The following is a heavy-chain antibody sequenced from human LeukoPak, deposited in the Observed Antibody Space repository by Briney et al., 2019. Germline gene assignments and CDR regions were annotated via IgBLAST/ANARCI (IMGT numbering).Heavy chain of an antibody. V-gene: IGHV3-21*01. D-gene: IGHD2-2*01. CDR1: GFTFSSYS. CDR3: ARAAGVVPARDFDY. Sequence: GGSLRLSCEASGFTFSSYSMNWVRQAPGKGLEWVSSISSSSSYIYYADSVKGRFTISRDNAKNSLYLQMNSLRAEDTAVYYCARAAGVVPARDFDYWGQGTLVTVSS. CDR2: ISSSSSYI. J-gene: IGHJ4*02.